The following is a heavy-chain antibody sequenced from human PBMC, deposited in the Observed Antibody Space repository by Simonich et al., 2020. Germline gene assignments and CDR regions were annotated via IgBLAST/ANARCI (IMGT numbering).Heavy chain of an antibody. Sequence: EVQLVESGGGLVKPGGSLRLSCAASGFTFSSYSMNWVRQAPGKRLEWLSSSSSISSYIYYANSVKGRFTISRDNAKNSLYLQMNSLRAEDTAVYYCARDAAGDYWGQGTLVTVSS. CDR2: SSSISSYI. CDR1: GFTFSSYS. CDR3: ARDAAGDY. V-gene: IGHV3-21*01. J-gene: IGHJ4*02. D-gene: IGHD6-13*01.